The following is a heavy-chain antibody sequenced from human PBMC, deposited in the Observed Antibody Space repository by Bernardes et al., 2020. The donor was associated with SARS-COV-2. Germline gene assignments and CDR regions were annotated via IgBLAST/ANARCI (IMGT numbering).Heavy chain of an antibody. Sequence: GGSLRLSCAASGFTFSSYGMHWVRQAPGKGLEWVAVIWYDGSNKYYADSVKGRFTISRDNSKNTLYLQMNSLRAEDTAVYYCAIEGVVPADEDYYYGMDVWGQGTTVTVSS. CDR2: IWYDGSNK. V-gene: IGHV3-33*01. J-gene: IGHJ6*02. CDR3: AIEGVVPADEDYYYGMDV. D-gene: IGHD2-2*01. CDR1: GFTFSSYG.